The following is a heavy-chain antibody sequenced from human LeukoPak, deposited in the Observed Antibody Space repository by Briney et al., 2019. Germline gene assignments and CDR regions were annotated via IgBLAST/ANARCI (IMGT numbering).Heavy chain of an antibody. CDR2: ISGSGGST. CDR1: GFTFSSYA. J-gene: IGHJ4*02. Sequence: GGSLRLSCAASGFTFSSYAMSWVRQAPGKGLEWVSAISGSGGSTYYADSVKGRFTISRDNSKNTLYLQMNSLRAEDTAVYYCATPSTNWNYEQSDYWGQGTLVTVSS. V-gene: IGHV3-23*01. D-gene: IGHD1-7*01. CDR3: ATPSTNWNYEQSDY.